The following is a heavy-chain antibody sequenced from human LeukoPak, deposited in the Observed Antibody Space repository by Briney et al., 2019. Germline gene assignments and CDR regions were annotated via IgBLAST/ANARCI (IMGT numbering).Heavy chain of an antibody. CDR3: ARDSDWDDAFDI. J-gene: IGHJ3*02. D-gene: IGHD3-9*01. V-gene: IGHV3-21*01. Sequence: GGSLRLSCAASGFTFSSYSMNWVSQAPGKGLEWVSSISSSSSYIYYADSVKGRFTISRDNAKNSLYLQMNSLRAEDTAVYYCARDSDWDDAFDIWGQGTMVTVSS. CDR1: GFTFSSYS. CDR2: ISSSSSYI.